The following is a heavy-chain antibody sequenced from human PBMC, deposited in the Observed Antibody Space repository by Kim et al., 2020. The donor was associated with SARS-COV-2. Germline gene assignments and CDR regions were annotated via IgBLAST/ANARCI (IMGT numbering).Heavy chain of an antibody. CDR3: ARASQYSTSWYATFDY. J-gene: IGHJ4*02. Sequence: SETLSLTCSVSGGSISNYYWSWIRRSPGKGLEWIGYVHSSGKTTYNPSLKSRVTMSVDMSENQMSLKLSSVTAADTARYYCARASQYSTSWYATFDYWGPGSLAT. D-gene: IGHD6-13*01. V-gene: IGHV4-59*13. CDR1: GGSISNYY. CDR2: VHSSGKT.